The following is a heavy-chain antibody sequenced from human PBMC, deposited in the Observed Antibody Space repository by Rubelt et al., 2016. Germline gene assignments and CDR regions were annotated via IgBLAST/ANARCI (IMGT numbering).Heavy chain of an antibody. Sequence: EVQLVESGGGLVQPGGSLRLSCAASGFTVSSNYMSWVRQAPGKGLEWVSVILSGGSTYYADSVKGRFTIAIDSSKSTLCLQMNGLRAEDTAVYYCARSWGFDYWGQGTLVTVSS. D-gene: IGHD7-27*01. CDR1: GFTVSSNY. V-gene: IGHV3-66*01. CDR2: ILSGGST. CDR3: ARSWGFDY. J-gene: IGHJ4*02.